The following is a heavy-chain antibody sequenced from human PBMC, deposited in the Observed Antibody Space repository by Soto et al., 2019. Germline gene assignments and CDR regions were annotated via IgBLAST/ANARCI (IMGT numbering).Heavy chain of an antibody. CDR2: IIPIFDTA. CDR1: GGTFSSYA. D-gene: IGHD3-22*01. Sequence: QVQLVQSGAEVKKPGSSVKVSCKASGGTFSSYAISWVRQAPGQGLEWMGGIIPIFDTAGYAQKFQGRVTITADESTNTAYMELSSLRSEDTAVYYCARHSSGVPGYYYGMDVWGQGTTVTVSS. J-gene: IGHJ6*02. CDR3: ARHSSGVPGYYYGMDV. V-gene: IGHV1-69*12.